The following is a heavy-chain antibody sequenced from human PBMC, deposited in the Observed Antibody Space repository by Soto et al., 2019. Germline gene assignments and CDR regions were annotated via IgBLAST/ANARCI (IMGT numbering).Heavy chain of an antibody. Sequence: QVQLLESGGGVVQPGRSLRLSCAASGFTFSSYGMHWVRQAPGKGLEWVAVISYDGSNKYYADSVKGRFTISRDNSKNTLYLQMNSLRAEDTAVYYCAKVYDSSGYYRGGAAFDIWGQGTMVTVSS. V-gene: IGHV3-30*18. CDR3: AKVYDSSGYYRGGAAFDI. D-gene: IGHD3-22*01. J-gene: IGHJ3*02. CDR2: ISYDGSNK. CDR1: GFTFSSYG.